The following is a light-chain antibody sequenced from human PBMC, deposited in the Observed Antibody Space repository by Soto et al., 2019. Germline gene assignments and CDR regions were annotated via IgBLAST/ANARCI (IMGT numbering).Light chain of an antibody. CDR1: QDISTY. V-gene: IGKV1-27*01. J-gene: IGKJ4*01. Sequence: DIQMTQAPSSLSASVGDRVTITCRARQDISTYLAWYQQKPGKVPKLLISAAYTLQSGVPPRCSGSGSGPDFTLTISSLQTDDVATYYCQKYDNAPLAIGGGTKVEIK. CDR3: QKYDNAPLA. CDR2: AAY.